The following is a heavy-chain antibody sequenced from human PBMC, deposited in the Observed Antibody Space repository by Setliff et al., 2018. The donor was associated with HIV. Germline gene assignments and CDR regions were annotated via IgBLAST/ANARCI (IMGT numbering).Heavy chain of an antibody. D-gene: IGHD2-15*01. Sequence: PGGSLRLSCAASRFTFSNYVMSWVRQAPGRGLEWVSSISPGGIDTYYADSAKGRFTISRDNSKNTLYLQMNNLRAEDTAVYYCAKMVGGSRSSGSCYFDYWGQGTLVTVSS. CDR3: AKMVGGSRSSGSCYFDY. CDR1: RFTFSNYV. CDR2: ISPGGIDT. V-gene: IGHV3-23*01. J-gene: IGHJ4*02.